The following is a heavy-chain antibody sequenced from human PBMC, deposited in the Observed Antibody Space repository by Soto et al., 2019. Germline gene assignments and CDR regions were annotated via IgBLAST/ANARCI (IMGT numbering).Heavy chain of an antibody. D-gene: IGHD6-19*01. V-gene: IGHV3-30-3*01. J-gene: IGHJ4*02. CDR3: ARTTAVAGTPEFDY. CDR2: ISYDGSNK. CDR1: GFTFRSFS. Sequence: QVQLVESGGGVVQPGRSLRLSCAASGFTFRSFSMHWVRQAPGKGLEWVALISYDGSNKFYAASVQGRFTISRDDSKTTLYLQVNSLRAADTAVYYCARTTAVAGTPEFDYWGQGTLVTVSS.